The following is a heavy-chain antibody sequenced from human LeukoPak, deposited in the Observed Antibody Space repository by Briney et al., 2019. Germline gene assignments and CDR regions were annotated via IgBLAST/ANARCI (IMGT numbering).Heavy chain of an antibody. CDR2: ISAYNGNT. Sequence: GASVKVSCKASGYTFTSYGISWVRQAPGQGLEWMGWISAYNGNTNYAQKLQGRVTMTTDTSTSTAYMELRSLRSDDTAVYYCARTEVAGTPPIYYYYGMDVWGQGTTVTVSS. CDR1: GYTFTSYG. D-gene: IGHD6-19*01. V-gene: IGHV1-18*01. CDR3: ARTEVAGTPPIYYYYGMDV. J-gene: IGHJ6*02.